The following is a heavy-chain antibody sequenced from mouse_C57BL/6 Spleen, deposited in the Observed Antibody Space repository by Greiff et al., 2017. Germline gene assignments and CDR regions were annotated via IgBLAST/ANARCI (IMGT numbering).Heavy chain of an antibody. V-gene: IGHV2-9-1*01. CDR1: GFSLTSYA. D-gene: IGHD2-4*01. CDR3: ARMNYDYDDYAMDY. Sequence: VQLKESGPGLVAPSQSLSITCTVSGFSLTSYAISWVRQPPGKGLEWLGVIWTGGGTNYNSALKSRLSISKDNSKSQVFLKMNSLQTDDTARYYCARMNYDYDDYAMDYWGQGTSVTVSS. J-gene: IGHJ4*01. CDR2: IWTGGGT.